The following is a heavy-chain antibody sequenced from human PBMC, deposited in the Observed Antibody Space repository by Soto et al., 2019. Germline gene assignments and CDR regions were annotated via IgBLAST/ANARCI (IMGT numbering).Heavy chain of an antibody. Sequence: QVQLVQSGAEVKKPGASVKVSCKASGYTFTSYDINWVRQATGQGLEWMGWMNPNSGNTGYAQKFQGRVTMTRNTSISTAYMVLSSVRGDDTAVYYCARAGCTPRCGGSCCDYYYYMDVWGKGTTVTVAS. CDR1: GYTFTSYD. V-gene: IGHV1-8*01. J-gene: IGHJ6*03. CDR3: ARAGCTPRCGGSCCDYYYYMDV. CDR2: MNPNSGNT. D-gene: IGHD2-15*01.